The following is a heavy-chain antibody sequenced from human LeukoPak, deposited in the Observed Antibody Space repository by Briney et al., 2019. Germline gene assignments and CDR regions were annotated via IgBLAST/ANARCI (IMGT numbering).Heavy chain of an antibody. CDR3: ARGYYDFWSGYPSFDY. D-gene: IGHD3-3*01. J-gene: IGHJ4*02. CDR2: IYYSGDT. V-gene: IGHV4-59*08. Sequence: SETLSLTCTVSGGSISSYYWSWIRQPPGKGLEWIGYIYYSGDTNYNPSLKSRVTISVDMSKNQFSLKLSSVTAADTAVYYCARGYYDFWSGYPSFDYWGQGTLVTVSS. CDR1: GGSISSYY.